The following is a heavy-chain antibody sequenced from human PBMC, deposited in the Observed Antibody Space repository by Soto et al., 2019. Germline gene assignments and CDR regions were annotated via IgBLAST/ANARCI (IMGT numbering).Heavy chain of an antibody. V-gene: IGHV3-21*06. CDR1: GFTFTRYS. J-gene: IGHJ4*02. CDR3: ARESEDLTSNFDY. CDR2: ISSTTNYI. Sequence: GGSLRLSCAASGFTFTRYSMNWVRQAPGKGLEWVSSISSTTNYIYYGDSMKGRFAISRDNAKNSLYLEMNSLRAEDTAVYYCARESEDLTSNFDYWGQGTLVTVSS.